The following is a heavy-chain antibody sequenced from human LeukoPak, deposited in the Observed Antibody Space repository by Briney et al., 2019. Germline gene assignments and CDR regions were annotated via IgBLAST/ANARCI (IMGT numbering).Heavy chain of an antibody. D-gene: IGHD3-3*01. J-gene: IGHJ6*03. V-gene: IGHV3-33*06. CDR1: GFTFSSYG. CDR3: AKSSRSGYSPMCMDV. CDR2: IWYDGSNK. Sequence: GGSLRLSCAASGFTFSSYGMHWVRQAPGKGLEWVAVIWYDGSNKYYADSVKGRLPISRDNSKNTLYLQMNSLRAEDTAVYYCAKSSRSGYSPMCMDVWGKGTTVTVSS.